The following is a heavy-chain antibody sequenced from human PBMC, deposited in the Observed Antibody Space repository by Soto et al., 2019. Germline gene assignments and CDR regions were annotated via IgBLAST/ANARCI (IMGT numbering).Heavy chain of an antibody. J-gene: IGHJ5*02. V-gene: IGHV1-18*04. CDR2: TSATDGKT. Sequence: QVQLVQYGAEVQKPGASVKVSCKASGSDFSSYVISWVRQAPGKELEWMGWTSATDGKTDYAQQFQGRVTMTADTSRTTAYMELRSLRSDDTAVYYCVRDPPRKDPWVQGTLGNVSS. CDR1: GSDFSSYV. CDR3: VRDPPRKDP.